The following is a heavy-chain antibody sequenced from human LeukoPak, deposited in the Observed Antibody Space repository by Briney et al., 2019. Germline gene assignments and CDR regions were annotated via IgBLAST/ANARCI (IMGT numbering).Heavy chain of an antibody. V-gene: IGHV4-34*01. CDR2: IHHSGRT. Sequence: SETLSLTCAVYGGSLSGYYWTWIRQPPGKGLEWIGEIHHSGRTNYHSSLKSRVTISVDTSKNHFSLRLTPVTAADTAVYYCARWGTAGDGMDVWGQGTTVTVSS. J-gene: IGHJ6*02. D-gene: IGHD3-16*01. CDR1: GGSLSGYY. CDR3: ARWGTAGDGMDV.